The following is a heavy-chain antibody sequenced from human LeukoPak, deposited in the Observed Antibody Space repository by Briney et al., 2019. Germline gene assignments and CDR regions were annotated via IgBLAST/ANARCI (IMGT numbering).Heavy chain of an antibody. V-gene: IGHV3-48*01. CDR2: ISSSSSTI. Sequence: PGGSLRLSCAASGFTFSSYSMNWVRQAPGKGLEWVSYISSSSSTIYYADSVKGRFTISRDNAKNSLYLQMNSLRAEDTAVYYCARDHSWAEVAGNYWGQGTLVTVSS. J-gene: IGHJ4*02. CDR3: ARDHSWAEVAGNY. CDR1: GFTFSSYS. D-gene: IGHD2-15*01.